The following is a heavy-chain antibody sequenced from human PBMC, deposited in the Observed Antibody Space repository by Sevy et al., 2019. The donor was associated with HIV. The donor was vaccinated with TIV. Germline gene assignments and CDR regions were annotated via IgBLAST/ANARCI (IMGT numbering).Heavy chain of an antibody. CDR3: GKDIRNYEGDYYHFYGMDV. D-gene: IGHD4-4*01. J-gene: IGHJ6*02. Sequence: GGSLRLSCAASGFTFDDYPMHWDRQAPGKGLEWVSGISWNSASQGYADSVKGRFTISRDNAKKYLYLQMNSLRAEVTAFYYCGKDIRNYEGDYYHFYGMDVWGQGTTVTVSS. CDR1: GFTFDDYP. V-gene: IGHV3-9*01. CDR2: ISWNSASQ.